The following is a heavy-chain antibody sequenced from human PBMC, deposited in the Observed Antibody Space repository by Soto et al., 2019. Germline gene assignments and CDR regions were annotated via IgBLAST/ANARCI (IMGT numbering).Heavy chain of an antibody. CDR1: GYTFINYY. J-gene: IGHJ5*02. CDR2: INPMGGST. D-gene: IGHD6-13*01. CDR3: ARDLAAGDL. Sequence: QEQLVQSGAEVKEPGASVKVSCKASGYTFINYYIHWVRQAPGQGHEWMAIINPMGGSTNYAQEFQGRVTLTSDTSTSTVYMELSSLRFEDTALFYCARDLAAGDLWGQGTLVTVSS. V-gene: IGHV1-46*01.